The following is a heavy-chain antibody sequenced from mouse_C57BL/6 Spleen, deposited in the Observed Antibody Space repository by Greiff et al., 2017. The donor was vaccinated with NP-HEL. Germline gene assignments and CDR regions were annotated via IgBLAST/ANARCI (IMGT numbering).Heavy chain of an antibody. Sequence: EVQGVESGAELVKPGASVKLSCTASGFNIKDYYMHWVKQRTEQGLEWIGRIDPEDGETKYAPKFQGKATLTADTSSNTAYLQLSSLTSEDAAVYYCARDDYDGAVFDYWGQGTTLTVSS. D-gene: IGHD2-4*01. CDR1: GFNIKDYY. V-gene: IGHV14-2*01. J-gene: IGHJ2*01. CDR2: IDPEDGET. CDR3: ARDDYDGAVFDY.